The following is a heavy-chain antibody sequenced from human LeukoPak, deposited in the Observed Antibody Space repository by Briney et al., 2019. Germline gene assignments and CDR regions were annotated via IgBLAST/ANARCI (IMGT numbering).Heavy chain of an antibody. CDR1: GFTFSSYN. CDR3: ARDFYGSGSYPNWFDP. Sequence: GGSLRLSCAASGFTFSSYNMNWVRQAPGKGLEWVSSITSSSSYIYYADSVKGRFTISRDNAKNSLYLQMNSLRAEDTAVYYCARDFYGSGSYPNWFDPWGQGTLVTVSS. CDR2: ITSSSSYI. V-gene: IGHV3-21*01. D-gene: IGHD3-10*01. J-gene: IGHJ5*02.